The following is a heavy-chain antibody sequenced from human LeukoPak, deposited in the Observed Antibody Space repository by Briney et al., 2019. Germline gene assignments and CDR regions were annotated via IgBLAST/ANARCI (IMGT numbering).Heavy chain of an antibody. CDR2: ISHSGNT. D-gene: IGHD3-10*01. CDR3: ARGPDYYGSGALPGDY. J-gene: IGHJ4*02. Sequence: SETLSLTCTVYGGSISSGIFYWNWIRQPTGKGLQWIGYISHSGNTYYNPSLKSRVTISVDRSQNQFSLKLSSLTAADTAVYYCARGPDYYGSGALPGDYWGQGILVTVSS. CDR1: GGSISSGIFY. V-gene: IGHV4-30-2*01.